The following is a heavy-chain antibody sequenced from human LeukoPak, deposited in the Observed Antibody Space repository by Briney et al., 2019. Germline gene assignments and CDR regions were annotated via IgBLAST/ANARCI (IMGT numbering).Heavy chain of an antibody. Sequence: SETLSLTCAVYGGSFSGYYWSWIRQPPGKGLEWLGEINHSGSTNYNPSLKSRVTISVDTSKNQFSLKLSSVTAADTAVYYCARHDFWSGTEDYWGQGTLVTVSS. CDR1: GGSFSGYY. CDR2: INHSGST. CDR3: ARHDFWSGTEDY. V-gene: IGHV4-34*01. D-gene: IGHD3-3*01. J-gene: IGHJ4*02.